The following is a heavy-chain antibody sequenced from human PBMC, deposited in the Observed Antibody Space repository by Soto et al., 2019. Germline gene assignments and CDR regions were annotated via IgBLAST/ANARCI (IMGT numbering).Heavy chain of an antibody. CDR1: GFTFSSYS. CDR2: ISISGSTV. Sequence: GGSLRLSCAVSGFTFSSYSMNWVRQAPGKGLEWVSFISISGSTVYYADSVKGRFTISRDTAKNSLYLQINSLRAEDTALYYCARAECTSCYGFRHWGQGTLVTVSS. D-gene: IGHD2-2*01. J-gene: IGHJ1*01. V-gene: IGHV3-48*01. CDR3: ARAECTSCYGFRH.